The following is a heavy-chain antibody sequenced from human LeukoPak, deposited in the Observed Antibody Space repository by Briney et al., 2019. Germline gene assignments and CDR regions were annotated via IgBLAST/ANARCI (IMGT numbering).Heavy chain of an antibody. CDR3: ARVPDSGSAIDY. D-gene: IGHD1-26*01. V-gene: IGHV3-74*01. CDR2: INSDGSST. J-gene: IGHJ4*02. Sequence: GGSLRLSCAASGFTFSSYWMHWDRQAPGKGLVWVSRINSDGSSTSYADSVKGRFTISRDNAKNTLYLQMNSLRAEDTAVYYCARVPDSGSAIDYWGQGTLVTVSS. CDR1: GFTFSSYW.